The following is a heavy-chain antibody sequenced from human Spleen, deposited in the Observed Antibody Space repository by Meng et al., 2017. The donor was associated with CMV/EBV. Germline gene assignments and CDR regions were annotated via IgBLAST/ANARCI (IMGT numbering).Heavy chain of an antibody. Sequence: GPTSSSGGYSRGWVRQGPGKGLGWIGYIHYRGSTSYNPSLKSRLTMSVDSSKNQFSLRLNSVTAADTAVFYCARQGYSYGLELDSWGQGALVTVSS. CDR1: GPTSSSGGYS. D-gene: IGHD5-18*01. CDR3: ARQGYSYGLELDS. J-gene: IGHJ4*02. CDR2: IHYRGST. V-gene: IGHV4-31*02.